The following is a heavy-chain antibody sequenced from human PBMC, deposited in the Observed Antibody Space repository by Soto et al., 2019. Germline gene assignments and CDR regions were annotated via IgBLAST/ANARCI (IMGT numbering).Heavy chain of an antibody. D-gene: IGHD2-2*01. V-gene: IGHV3-15*01. Sequence: PGGSLRLSCAASGFTFSNAWMSWVRQAPGKGLEWVGRIKSKTDGGTTDYAAPVKGRFTISRDDSKNTLYLQMNSLKTEDTAVYYCTTGEEYQLPHLYYYYYMDVWGKGTTVTVSS. CDR3: TTGEEYQLPHLYYYYYMDV. J-gene: IGHJ6*03. CDR1: GFTFSNAW. CDR2: IKSKTDGGTT.